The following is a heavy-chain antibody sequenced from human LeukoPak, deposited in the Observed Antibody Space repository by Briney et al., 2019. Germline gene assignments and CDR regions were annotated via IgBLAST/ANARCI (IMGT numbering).Heavy chain of an antibody. CDR2: ISGNGGST. CDR1: GFTFSNYG. V-gene: IGHV3-23*01. D-gene: IGHD3-10*01. Sequence: GGSLRLSCAASGFTFSNYGMSWVRQAPGKGLEWVSGISGNGGSTYYADSVKGRFTISRDNSKNTLYLQMDSLRVEDTAVYYCAKVYYGSRSYEDFWGQGVLVTVSS. CDR3: AKVYYGSRSYEDF. J-gene: IGHJ4*02.